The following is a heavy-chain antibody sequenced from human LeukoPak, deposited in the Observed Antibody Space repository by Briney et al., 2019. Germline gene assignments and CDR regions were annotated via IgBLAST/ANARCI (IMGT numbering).Heavy chain of an antibody. CDR3: ARVTYYYDSSGYSRLDYYYGMDV. Sequence: SVKVSCKASGYTFTSYGISWVRQAPGQGLEGMGWISAYNGNTNYAQKIQGRVTMTTDTSTSTAYMELRSLRSDDTAVYYSARVTYYYDSSGYSRLDYYYGMDVWGQGTTVTVSS. D-gene: IGHD3-22*01. V-gene: IGHV1-18*01. CDR2: ISAYNGNT. CDR1: GYTFTSYG. J-gene: IGHJ6*02.